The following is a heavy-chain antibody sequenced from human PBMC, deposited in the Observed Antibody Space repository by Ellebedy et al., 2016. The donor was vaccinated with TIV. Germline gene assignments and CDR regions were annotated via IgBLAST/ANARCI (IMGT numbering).Heavy chain of an antibody. CDR3: ARGRGNVDTAMVYWFDP. CDR1: GFTFSSYW. D-gene: IGHD5-18*01. CDR2: INSDGSST. Sequence: GESLKISCAASGFTFSSYWMHWVRQAPGKGLVWVSRINSDGSSTSYADSVKGRFTISRDNAKNTLYLQMNSLRAEDTAEYYCARGRGNVDTAMVYWFDPWGQGTLVTVSS. V-gene: IGHV3-74*01. J-gene: IGHJ5*02.